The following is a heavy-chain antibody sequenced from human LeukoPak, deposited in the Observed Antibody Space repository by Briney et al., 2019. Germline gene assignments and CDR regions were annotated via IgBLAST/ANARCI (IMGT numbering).Heavy chain of an antibody. D-gene: IGHD2-15*01. J-gene: IGHJ4*02. CDR2: INHSGST. CDR1: GGSFNGYY. Sequence: SETLSLTCAVYGGSFNGYYWSWIRQPPGKGLEWIGEINHSGSTNYSPSLKSRVTISVDMSKNQFSLKLSSVTAADTAVYYCARVAAKTVDYWGQGTLVTVSS. CDR3: ARVAAKTVDY. V-gene: IGHV4-34*01.